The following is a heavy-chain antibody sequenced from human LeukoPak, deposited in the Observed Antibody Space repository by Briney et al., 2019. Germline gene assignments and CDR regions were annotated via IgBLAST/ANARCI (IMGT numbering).Heavy chain of an antibody. D-gene: IGHD4-17*01. CDR1: GGSFSGYY. Sequence: PSETLSLTCAVYGGSFSGYYWSWIRQPPGKGLEWIGDINHSGSTNYNPSLKSRVTISVDTSKNQFSLKLSSVTAADTAVYYCARVPATVTYYYYYGMDVWGQGTTVTVSS. V-gene: IGHV4-34*01. J-gene: IGHJ6*02. CDR2: INHSGST. CDR3: ARVPATVTYYYYYGMDV.